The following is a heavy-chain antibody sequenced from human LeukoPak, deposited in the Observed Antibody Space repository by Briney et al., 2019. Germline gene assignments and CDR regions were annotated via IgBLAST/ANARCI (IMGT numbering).Heavy chain of an antibody. V-gene: IGHV3-66*01. J-gene: IGHJ4*02. CDR3: ATDSHYDFWTGFSEY. CDR2: IYSSGSD. CDR1: GFSVSGSY. D-gene: IGHD3/OR15-3a*01. Sequence: GGSLRLSCTASGFSVSGSYVNWVRQAPGRGLEWVSVIYSSGSDFYADSVKGRFIISRDDSKNTVYLQMNSLRADDTAVYYCATDSHYDFWTGFSEYWGQGTLVTVSS.